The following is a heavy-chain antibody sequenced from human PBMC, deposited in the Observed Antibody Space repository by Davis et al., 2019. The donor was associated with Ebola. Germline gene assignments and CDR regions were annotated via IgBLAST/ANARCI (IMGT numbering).Heavy chain of an antibody. Sequence: GESLKISCAAAGFTFSSYGMHWVRQAPGRGLEWVAFIRLDGSNKYYADSVKGRFTISRDNSKNTLYLQMNSLRAEDTAVYYCAKGGAGTYYDFWSGYSPKYYYYGMDVWGKGTTVTVSS. CDR2: IRLDGSNK. D-gene: IGHD3-3*01. CDR1: GFTFSSYG. CDR3: AKGGAGTYYDFWSGYSPKYYYYGMDV. V-gene: IGHV3-30*02. J-gene: IGHJ6*04.